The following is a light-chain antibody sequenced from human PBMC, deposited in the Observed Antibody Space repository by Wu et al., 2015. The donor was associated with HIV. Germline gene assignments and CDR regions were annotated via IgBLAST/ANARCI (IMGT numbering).Light chain of an antibody. CDR2: GAS. Sequence: EIVLTQSPGTVSLSPGERATLSCRASQSVRNNYVAWYQQKPGQAPRLLIYGASIRATGIPDRFGGSGSGTDFTLTITSLEPEDIAVYSCQQYSSAPITFGQGTRL. CDR3: QQYSSAPIT. CDR1: QSVRNNY. J-gene: IGKJ5*01. V-gene: IGKV3-20*01.